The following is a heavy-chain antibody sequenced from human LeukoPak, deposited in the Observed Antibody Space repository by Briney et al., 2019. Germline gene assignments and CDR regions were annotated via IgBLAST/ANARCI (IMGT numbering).Heavy chain of an antibody. V-gene: IGHV4-4*02. D-gene: IGHD3-22*01. CDR2: IYHSGST. CDR3: ARAFMIGAFDI. J-gene: IGHJ3*02. Sequence: SETLSLTCAVSGGSISSSNWWSWVRQPPGKGLEWIGEIYHSGSTNYNPSLKSRVTISVDTSKNQFSLKLSSVTAADTAVYYCARAFMIGAFDIWGQGTMVTVSS. CDR1: GGSISSSNW.